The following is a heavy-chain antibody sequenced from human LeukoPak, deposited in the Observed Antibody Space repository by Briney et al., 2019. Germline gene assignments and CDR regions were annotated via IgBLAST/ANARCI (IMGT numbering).Heavy chain of an antibody. CDR1: GFTFDDYA. Sequence: GGSLRLSCAASGFTFDDYAMHWVRQAPGKGLEWVSGISWNSGSIGYADSVKGRFTISRDNAKNTLYLQMNSLRAEDTAVYYCARGRIVVVPAAAPDYWGQGTLVTVSS. D-gene: IGHD2-2*01. CDR2: ISWNSGSI. J-gene: IGHJ4*02. V-gene: IGHV3-9*01. CDR3: ARGRIVVVPAAAPDY.